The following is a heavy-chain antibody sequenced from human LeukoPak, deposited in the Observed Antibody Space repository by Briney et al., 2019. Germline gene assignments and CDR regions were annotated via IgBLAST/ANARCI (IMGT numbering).Heavy chain of an antibody. CDR2: IYHSGST. CDR1: GGSLSSSNW. Sequence: PSGTLSLTCAVSGGSLSSSNWWSWVRQPPGKGLEWIGEIYHSGSTNYNPSLKSRVTISVDKSKNQFSLKLSSVTAADTAVYYCARDRDYYGSGCYYRHYDYWGQGTLVTVSS. J-gene: IGHJ4*02. D-gene: IGHD3-10*01. V-gene: IGHV4-4*02. CDR3: ARDRDYYGSGCYYRHYDY.